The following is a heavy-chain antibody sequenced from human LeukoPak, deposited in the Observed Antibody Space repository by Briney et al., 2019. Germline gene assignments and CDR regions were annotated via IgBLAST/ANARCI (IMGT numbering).Heavy chain of an antibody. CDR1: GFTFSSYA. Sequence: GGSLRLSCAGSGFTFSSYAMNWVRQAPGKGLEWISSFDASSGSTYYADSVKGRFTISRDNSKNTLYLEMNSPRVDDTAVYYCAKDPFMTAGHYFDYWGQGTLVTVSS. CDR2: FDASSGST. J-gene: IGHJ4*02. V-gene: IGHV3-23*01. CDR3: AKDPFMTAGHYFDY.